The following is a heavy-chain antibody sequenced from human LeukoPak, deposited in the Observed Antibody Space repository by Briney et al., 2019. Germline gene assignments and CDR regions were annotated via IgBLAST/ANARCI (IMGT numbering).Heavy chain of an antibody. J-gene: IGHJ4*02. CDR2: ISSNGGST. Sequence: GGSLRLSCSASGFTFSSYAMHWVRQAPGKGLEYVSAISSNGGSTYYADSVKGRFTISRDNSKNTLYLQMSSLRAEDTAVYYCVKAGALRYIDPLAPLYYFDYWGQGTLVTVSS. CDR3: VKAGALRYIDPLAPLYYFDY. CDR1: GFTFSSYA. D-gene: IGHD3-9*01. V-gene: IGHV3-64D*06.